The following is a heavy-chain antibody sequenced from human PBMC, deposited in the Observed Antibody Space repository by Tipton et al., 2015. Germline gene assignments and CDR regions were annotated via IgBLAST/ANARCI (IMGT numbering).Heavy chain of an antibody. D-gene: IGHD3-16*01. CDR2: IYYTGST. CDR1: GGPITSSAYY. J-gene: IGHJ4*02. V-gene: IGHV4-61*05. Sequence: TLSLTCTVSGGPITSSAYYWGWIRQPPGKGLEWIAYIYYTGSTNYNPSLKSRVTISLDMSRNQFFLNLSSVTAADTAVYYCARIRGRYVMDYWGQGTLVTVSS. CDR3: ARIRGRYVMDY.